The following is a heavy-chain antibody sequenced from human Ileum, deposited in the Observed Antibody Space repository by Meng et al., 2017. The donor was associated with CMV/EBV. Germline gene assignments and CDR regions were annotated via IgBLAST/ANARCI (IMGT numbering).Heavy chain of an antibody. J-gene: IGHJ4*02. CDR1: GGTFSSYA. CDR2: IIPIFGTA. D-gene: IGHD3-10*01. CDR3: ARGTMVRGAPEY. Sequence: SVKVSCKASGGTFSSYAISWLRQAPGQGLEWMGGIIPIFGTANYAQKFQGRVTITTDESTSTAYMELSSLRSEDTAVYYCARGTMVRGAPEYWGQGTLVTVSS. V-gene: IGHV1-69*05.